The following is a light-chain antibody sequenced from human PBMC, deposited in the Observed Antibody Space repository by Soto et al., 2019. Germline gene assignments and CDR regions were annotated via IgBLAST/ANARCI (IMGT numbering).Light chain of an antibody. J-gene: IGLJ1*01. CDR2: EGS. CDR3: CSYVGARTYV. Sequence: QSVLTQPASVSGSPGQSITISCSGSISDVGSSGPVSWYQHHPGQVPKPIIYEGSRRPSGVSSRFSGSKTGNTASLTITGLQAEDEANYYCCSYVGARTYVFGTGAKVTVL. V-gene: IGLV2-23*01. CDR1: ISDVGSSGP.